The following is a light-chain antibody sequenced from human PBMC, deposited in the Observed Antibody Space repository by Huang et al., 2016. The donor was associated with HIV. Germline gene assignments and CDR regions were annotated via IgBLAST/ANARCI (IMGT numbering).Light chain of an antibody. J-gene: IGKJ1*01. V-gene: IGKV3-15*01. Sequence: EIVMTQSPATLSVSPGERATLSCRASESVSGTLAWYQQKPGQAPRLLISGASTRATGIPARCSGSGSGTEFTLTISSLQSEDFAVYYCQQYNNWPPAFGQGTKVEIK. CDR3: QQYNNWPPA. CDR2: GAS. CDR1: ESVSGT.